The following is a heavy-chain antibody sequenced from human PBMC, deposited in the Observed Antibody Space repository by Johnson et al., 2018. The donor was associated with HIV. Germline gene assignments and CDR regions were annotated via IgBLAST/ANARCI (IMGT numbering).Heavy chain of an antibody. CDR1: GFTFSSYD. D-gene: IGHD3-22*01. J-gene: IGHJ3*02. V-gene: IGHV3-30*02. CDR3: AKGGADYSDSRGYSENDAFDI. CDR2: IRYDGSNK. Sequence: QVLLVESGGGLVQPGGSLRLSCAASGFTFSSYDMYWVRQAPGKGLEWVAFIRYDGSNKYYADSVKGRFTISRDNSKNTLYLQMNSLRAEDTAVYYCAKGGADYSDSRGYSENDAFDIWGQGTMVTVSS.